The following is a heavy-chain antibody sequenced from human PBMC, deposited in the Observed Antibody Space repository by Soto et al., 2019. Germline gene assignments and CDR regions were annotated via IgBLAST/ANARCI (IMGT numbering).Heavy chain of an antibody. Sequence: GGSLRLSCAASGFTFSSYAMSWVRQAPGKGLEWVSAISGSGGSTYYADSVKGRFTISRDNSKNTLYLQMNSLRAEDTAVYYCAKTPHYDFWSGYYTNSWFDPWGQGTLVTVSS. CDR3: AKTPHYDFWSGYYTNSWFDP. CDR1: GFTFSSYA. J-gene: IGHJ5*02. CDR2: ISGSGGST. V-gene: IGHV3-23*01. D-gene: IGHD3-3*01.